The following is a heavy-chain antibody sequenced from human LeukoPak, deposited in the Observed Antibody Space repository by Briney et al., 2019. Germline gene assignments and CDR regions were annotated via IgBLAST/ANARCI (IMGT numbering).Heavy chain of an antibody. CDR3: AKGPFPTENYYFDY. CDR2: ISGRGGST. J-gene: IGHJ4*02. V-gene: IGHV3-23*01. Sequence: GGSLRLSCAASGFTFSSYAMSWVRQAPGEGLEWVSAISGRGGSTFYADSVKGRSTISRDNSKNTLYLQMNSLRAEDTAVYYCAKGPFPTENYYFDYWGQGTLVTVSS. D-gene: IGHD1-7*01. CDR1: GFTFSSYA.